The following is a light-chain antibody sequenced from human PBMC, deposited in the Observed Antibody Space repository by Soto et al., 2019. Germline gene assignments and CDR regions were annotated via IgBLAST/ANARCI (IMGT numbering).Light chain of an antibody. J-gene: IGLJ2*01. CDR3: SSYSASDTPVI. CDR2: DVT. V-gene: IGLV2-14*03. Sequence: QSALTQPASVSGSPGQSITISCTGTSSDVGDYKCVSWYQQHPDKAPKLIIYDVTYRPSGVSNRFSGSKSGNTASLTISGLQAEDEADYYCSSYSASDTPVIFGGGTKVTVL. CDR1: SSDVGDYKC.